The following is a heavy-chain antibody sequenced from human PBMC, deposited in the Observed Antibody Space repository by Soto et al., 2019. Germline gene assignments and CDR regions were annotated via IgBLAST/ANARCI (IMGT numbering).Heavy chain of an antibody. CDR1: GGSISSYY. Sequence: SETLSLTCTVSGGSISSYYWSWIRQPPGKGLEWIGYIYYSGSTNYNPSLKSRVTISVDTSKNQFSLKLSSVTAADTAVYYCARRGSSPSYYMDVWGKGTTVTVSS. D-gene: IGHD2-15*01. V-gene: IGHV4-59*08. CDR2: IYYSGST. J-gene: IGHJ6*03. CDR3: ARRGSSPSYYMDV.